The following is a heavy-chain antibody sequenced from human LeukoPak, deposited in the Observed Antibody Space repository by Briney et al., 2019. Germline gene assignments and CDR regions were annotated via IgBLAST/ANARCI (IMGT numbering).Heavy chain of an antibody. D-gene: IGHD6-13*01. CDR1: GFTFSSYW. V-gene: IGHV4-34*01. Sequence: GSLRLSCAASGFTFSSYWMSWVRQAPGRGLEWIGEINHSGSTNYNPSLKSRVTISVDTSKNQFSLKLSSVTAADTAVYYCARDPNYIAAAGTGIDYWGQGTLVTVSS. CDR2: INHSGST. CDR3: ARDPNYIAAAGTGIDY. J-gene: IGHJ4*02.